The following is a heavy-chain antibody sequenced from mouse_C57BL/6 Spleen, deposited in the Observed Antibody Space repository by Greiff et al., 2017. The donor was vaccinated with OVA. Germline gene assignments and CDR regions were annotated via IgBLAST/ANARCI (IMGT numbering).Heavy chain of an antibody. CDR2: ISYDGSN. CDR1: GYSITSGYY. V-gene: IGHV3-6*01. J-gene: IGHJ3*01. Sequence: DVQLQESGPGLVKPSQSLSLTCSVTGYSITSGYYWNWIRQFPGNKLEWMGYISYDGSNNYNPSLKNRISIPRDTSKNQFFLKLNSVTTEDTATYYCARDYYGSSSKVFAYWGQGTLVTVSA. CDR3: ARDYYGSSSKVFAY. D-gene: IGHD1-1*01.